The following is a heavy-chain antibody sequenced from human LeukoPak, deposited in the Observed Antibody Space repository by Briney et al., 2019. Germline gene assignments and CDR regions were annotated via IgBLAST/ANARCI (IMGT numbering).Heavy chain of an antibody. V-gene: IGHV4-59*08. CDR1: GGSISSFY. Sequence: SETLSLTCTVSGGSISSFYWGWIRQSPGKGLEWIGYIFYSGSTSYNPSLKTRVTISADTSKNHFSLKLSSVTAADTAIYYCARRSGSYYPYWGQGTLVTVSS. J-gene: IGHJ4*02. CDR3: ARRSGSYYPY. D-gene: IGHD1-26*01. CDR2: IFYSGST.